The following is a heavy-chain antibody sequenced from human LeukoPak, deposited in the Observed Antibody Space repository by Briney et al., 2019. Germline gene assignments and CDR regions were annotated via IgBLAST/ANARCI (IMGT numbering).Heavy chain of an antibody. CDR1: GFTFSSYA. D-gene: IGHD6-6*01. Sequence: GGSLRLSCAASGFTFSSYAMSWVRQAPGKGLEWVSALSGSGGNTYYADSVKGRFTISRDNSKNTLYLQMNSLRAEDTAVYYCAAARLPGWFDPWGQGPLVTVSS. V-gene: IGHV3-23*01. CDR3: AAARLPGWFDP. J-gene: IGHJ5*02. CDR2: LSGSGGNT.